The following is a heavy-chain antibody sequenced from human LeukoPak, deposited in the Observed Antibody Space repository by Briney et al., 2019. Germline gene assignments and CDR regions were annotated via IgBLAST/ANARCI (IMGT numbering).Heavy chain of an antibody. J-gene: IGHJ4*02. D-gene: IGHD3-22*01. CDR3: ARSSLLSDDSSGYYFDY. Sequence: GASVKVSCKASGYTFTSYYMHWVRQAPGQGLEWTGIINPSGGSTSYAQKFQGRVTMTRDMSTSTVYMELSSLRSEDTAVYYCARSSLLSDDSSGYYFDYWGQGTLVTVSS. CDR1: GYTFTSYY. V-gene: IGHV1-46*01. CDR2: INPSGGST.